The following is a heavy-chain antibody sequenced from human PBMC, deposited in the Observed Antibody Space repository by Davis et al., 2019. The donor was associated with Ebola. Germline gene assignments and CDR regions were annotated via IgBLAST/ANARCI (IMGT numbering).Heavy chain of an antibody. CDR3: ARATGMDV. D-gene: IGHD4-17*01. CDR1: GFTFSTYA. CDR2: ISGSAITK. Sequence: GGSLRLSCAASGFTFSTYAMSWVRQAPGKGLEWVSAISGSAITKYYADSVKGRFTISRDNSKNTLYLQMNSLRAEDTAVYYCARATGMDVWGKGTTVTVSS. J-gene: IGHJ6*04. V-gene: IGHV3-23*01.